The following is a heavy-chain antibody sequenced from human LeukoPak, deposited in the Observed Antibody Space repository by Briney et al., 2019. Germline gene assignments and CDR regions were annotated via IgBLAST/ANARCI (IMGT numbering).Heavy chain of an antibody. Sequence: GGSLRLSCAASGITFSSHGMSWIRQAPGKGLEWVSSISGSGGSTYYADSVKGRFTISRDNSKNTLYLQMNSLRAEDTAVYYCARGIAVAGTEGYWGQGTLVTVSS. CDR2: ISGSGGST. CDR3: ARGIAVAGTEGY. V-gene: IGHV3-23*01. D-gene: IGHD6-19*01. J-gene: IGHJ4*02. CDR1: GITFSSHG.